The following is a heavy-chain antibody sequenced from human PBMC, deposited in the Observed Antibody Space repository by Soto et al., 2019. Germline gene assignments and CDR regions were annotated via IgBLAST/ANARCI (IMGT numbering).Heavy chain of an antibody. CDR1: GYSIGSGYY. CDR3: ARGAISGTHLDY. V-gene: IGHV4-38-2*01. Sequence: SETLSLTCAVSGYSIGSGYYWGWIRQPPGKGLEWIGSIYHSGSTYYNPSLKSRVTISVDTSKNQFSLKLSSVTAADTAVYYCARGAISGTHLDYWGQGTLVTVSS. D-gene: IGHD1-26*01. J-gene: IGHJ4*02. CDR2: IYHSGST.